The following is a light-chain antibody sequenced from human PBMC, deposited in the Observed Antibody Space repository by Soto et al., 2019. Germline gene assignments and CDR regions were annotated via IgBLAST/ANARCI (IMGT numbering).Light chain of an antibody. V-gene: IGLV1-40*01. CDR1: SSNIGAPYD. J-gene: IGLJ1*01. CDR3: QSYDSGLSGYV. CDR2: ANS. Sequence: QSVLTQPPSVSGAPGQRVTISCTGSSSNIGAPYDVHWYQQLPGTAPKLLIYANSNRPSGVPDRFSGSKSGTSASLAITGLQADDEADYYCQSYDSGLSGYVFGIGTKLTVL.